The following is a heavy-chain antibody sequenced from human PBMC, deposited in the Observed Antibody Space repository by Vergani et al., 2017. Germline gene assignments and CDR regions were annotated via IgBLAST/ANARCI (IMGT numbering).Heavy chain of an antibody. V-gene: IGHV3-9*01. CDR1: GFTFDDYA. CDR2: ISWNSGSI. CDR3: AKELSSSSSAFDI. D-gene: IGHD6-6*01. Sequence: EVQLVESGGGLVQPGRSLRLSCAASGFTFDDYAMHWVRQAPGKGLEWVSGISWNSGSIGYADSVKGRFTISRDNAKNSLYLQMNSLRAEDTALYYCAKELSSSSSAFDIWGQGTMVTVSS. J-gene: IGHJ3*02.